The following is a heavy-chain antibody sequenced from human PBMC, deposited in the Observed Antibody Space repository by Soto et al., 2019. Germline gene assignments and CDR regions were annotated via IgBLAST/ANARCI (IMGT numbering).Heavy chain of an antibody. D-gene: IGHD2-21*02. CDR3: ARFGSDYYFDY. Sequence: GASLKISCKGSGYSFTSYWIGWVRQMPGKGPEWMGIIYPGDSDTRYSPSFRGQVTISADKSISTAYLQWSSLKASDTAMYYCARFGSDYYFDYWGQGTLVTVSS. V-gene: IGHV5-51*01. J-gene: IGHJ4*02. CDR2: IYPGDSDT. CDR1: GYSFTSYW.